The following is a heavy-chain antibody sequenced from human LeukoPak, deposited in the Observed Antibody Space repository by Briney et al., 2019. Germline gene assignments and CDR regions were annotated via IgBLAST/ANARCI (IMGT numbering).Heavy chain of an antibody. CDR3: AREGPRLGIKWWFDP. V-gene: IGHV1-69*05. D-gene: IGHD5-12*01. Sequence: SSVKVSCKASGGTFSSYAISWVRQAPGQGLEWMGGIIPIFGTANYAQKFQVRVTITTDEYTSKAYMELSSLRSEDTAVYYCAREGPRLGIKWWFDPWGQGTLVTVSS. J-gene: IGHJ5*02. CDR2: IIPIFGTA. CDR1: GGTFSSYA.